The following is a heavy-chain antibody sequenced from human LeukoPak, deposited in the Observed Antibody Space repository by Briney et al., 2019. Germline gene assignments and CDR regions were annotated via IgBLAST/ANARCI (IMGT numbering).Heavy chain of an antibody. CDR1: GFTFTTYA. CDR3: AKGMATVTIDAFDI. J-gene: IGHJ3*02. V-gene: IGHV3-23*01. D-gene: IGHD4-17*01. Sequence: GGSLRLSCAASGFTFTTYAMSWVRQAPGKGLEWVAGISGSAGNTYYADSVKGRFTISRDTSKNTLYLQMNSLRAEDTAVYYCAKGMATVTIDAFDIWGQGTMVTVSS. CDR2: ISGSAGNT.